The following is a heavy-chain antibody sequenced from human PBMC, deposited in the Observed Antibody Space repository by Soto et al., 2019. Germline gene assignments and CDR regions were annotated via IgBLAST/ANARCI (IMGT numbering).Heavy chain of an antibody. CDR1: GYTFTGYY. J-gene: IGHJ6*02. CDR2: INPNSGGT. V-gene: IGHV1-2*04. CDR3: ARYRAAGTGDYYGMDV. D-gene: IGHD6-13*01. Sequence: ASVKVSCKASGYTFTGYYMHWVRQAPGQGLEWMGWINPNSGGTNYAQKFQGWVTMTRDTSISTAYMELSRLRSDDTAVYYCARYRAAGTGDYYGMDVWGQGTTVTVSS.